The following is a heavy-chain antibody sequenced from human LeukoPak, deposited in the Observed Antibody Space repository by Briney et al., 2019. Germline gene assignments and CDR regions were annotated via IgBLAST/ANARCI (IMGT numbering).Heavy chain of an antibody. J-gene: IGHJ5*02. CDR2: ISGSGGST. CDR3: AKCGSRWQHLNWFDP. V-gene: IGHV3-23*01. CDR1: GFTVSSNY. Sequence: GGPLRLSCAASGFTVSSNYMSWVRQAPGKGLEWVSAISGSGGSTYYADSVKGRFTISRDNSKNTLYLQMNSLRAEDTAVYYCAKCGSRWQHLNWFDPWGQGTLVTVS.